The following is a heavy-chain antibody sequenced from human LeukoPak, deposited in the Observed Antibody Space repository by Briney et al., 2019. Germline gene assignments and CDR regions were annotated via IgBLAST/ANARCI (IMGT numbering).Heavy chain of an antibody. D-gene: IGHD3-10*01. CDR3: ASPEVGYYGSAISWAFDI. V-gene: IGHV1-69*13. J-gene: IGHJ3*02. Sequence: ASVKVSCKASGGTFSSYAISWVRQAPGQGLEWMGGIIPIFGTANYAQKFQGRVTITADESTSTAYMELSSLRSEDTAVYYCASPEVGYYGSAISWAFDIWGQGTMVTVSS. CDR2: IIPIFGTA. CDR1: GGTFSSYA.